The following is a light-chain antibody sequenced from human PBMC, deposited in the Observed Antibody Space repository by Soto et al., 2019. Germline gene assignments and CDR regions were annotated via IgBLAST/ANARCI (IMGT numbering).Light chain of an antibody. Sequence: DIVMTQSPLSLPVTPGEPASISCRSSQSLLHSNGYNYLGWFLQKPGQSPQLLLYLGSGRASGVPDRFSGSGAGTDFTLTISRVEAEDVGVYYCMQVLQTPLTFGGGTKVEI. V-gene: IGKV2-28*01. CDR3: MQVLQTPLT. CDR2: LGS. CDR1: QSLLHSNGYNY. J-gene: IGKJ4*01.